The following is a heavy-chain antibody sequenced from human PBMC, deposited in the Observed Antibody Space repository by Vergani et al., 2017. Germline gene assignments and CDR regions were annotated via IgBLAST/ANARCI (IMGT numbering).Heavy chain of an antibody. D-gene: IGHD5-18*01. J-gene: IGHJ4*02. CDR1: GFTFGHYA. V-gene: IGHV3-23*01. CDR2: ISDSAGRT. CDR3: AKGFSYGYSEYYFDY. Sequence: EVRLLESGGGLVQPGGSLRLSCEVSGFTFGHYAMTWVRQAPGKGLEWVSGISDSAGRTYYADSVKGRFTISRDNSKNTLYLQMNSLRADDTAVYFCAKGFSYGYSEYYFDYWGQGTPVTVSS.